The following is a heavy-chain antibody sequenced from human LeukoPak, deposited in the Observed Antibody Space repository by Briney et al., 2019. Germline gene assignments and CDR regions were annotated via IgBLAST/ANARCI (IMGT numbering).Heavy chain of an antibody. Sequence: PSETLSLTCTVSGGSISSYYWSWIRQPAGKGLEWIGRIYNSGSTNYNPSLKRRVTISVDTSKNKFSLKLSSVTAADTAVYYCARVPTYYDFWSGYQPSDYWGQGTLVTVSS. D-gene: IGHD3-3*01. J-gene: IGHJ4*02. V-gene: IGHV4-4*07. CDR1: GGSISSYY. CDR2: IYNSGST. CDR3: ARVPTYYDFWSGYQPSDY.